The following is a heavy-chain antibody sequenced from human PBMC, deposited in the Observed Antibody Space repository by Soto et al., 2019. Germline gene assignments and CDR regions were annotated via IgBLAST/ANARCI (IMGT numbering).Heavy chain of an antibody. J-gene: IGHJ6*02. D-gene: IGHD6-13*01. Sequence: PSETLSLTCTFSGDSIRRSSYWGWIRQPPGKGLEWIGSIYSTGNTYYNPSLNSQVTISVDTSKNQFSLNVISVTAADMAVYYCRRSSRYSTDVWGQGTTVS. CDR2: IYSTGNT. V-gene: IGHV4-39*01. CDR1: GDSIRRSSY. CDR3: RRSSRYSTDV.